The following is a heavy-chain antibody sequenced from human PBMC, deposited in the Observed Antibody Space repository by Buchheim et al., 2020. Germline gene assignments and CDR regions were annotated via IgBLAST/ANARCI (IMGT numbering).Heavy chain of an antibody. V-gene: IGHV4-39*01. CDR2: IYYSGST. J-gene: IGHJ6*02. CDR1: GGSISSSSYY. CDR3: ARQGVNCSCGSCLGIRVYYYYGLDV. Sequence: QLQLQESGPGLVKPSETLSLTCTVSGGSISSSSYYWGWIRQPPGKGLEWIGSIYYSGSTYYNPSLNSRVTISVDTSKNQFSLKLSSVTAADTAVYYCARQGVNCSCGSCLGIRVYYYYGLDVWGQGT. D-gene: IGHD2-15*01.